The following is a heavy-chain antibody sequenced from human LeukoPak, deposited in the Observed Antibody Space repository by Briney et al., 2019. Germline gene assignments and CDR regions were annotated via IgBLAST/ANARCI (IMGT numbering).Heavy chain of an antibody. CDR1: GGTFSSYA. CDR2: IIPIFGTA. V-gene: IGHV1-69*13. Sequence: ASVKVSCKASGGTFSSYAISWVRQAPGQGLEWMGGIIPIFGTANYAQKFQGRVTITADESTSTAYMELSSLRSEDTAVYYCARNGWRKEYQLLSDDYWGQGTLVTVSS. D-gene: IGHD2-2*01. CDR3: ARNGWRKEYQLLSDDY. J-gene: IGHJ4*02.